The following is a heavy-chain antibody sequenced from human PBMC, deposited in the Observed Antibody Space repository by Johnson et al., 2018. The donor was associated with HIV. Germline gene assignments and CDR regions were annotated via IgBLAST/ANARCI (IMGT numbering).Heavy chain of an antibody. CDR3: ARVPWSLDAFDI. J-gene: IGHJ3*02. CDR2: MWYDGSHL. V-gene: IGHV3-33*08. Sequence: QVLLVESGGGVVQPGRSLRLACAASGFTLSSHGIHWVRQAPGKGLEWVAIMWYDGSHLGCADSVKDRFTISRDNSKNTLYLQMNSLRAEDTAVYYCARVPWSLDAFDIWGQGTMVTVSS. CDR1: GFTLSSHG. D-gene: IGHD2-15*01.